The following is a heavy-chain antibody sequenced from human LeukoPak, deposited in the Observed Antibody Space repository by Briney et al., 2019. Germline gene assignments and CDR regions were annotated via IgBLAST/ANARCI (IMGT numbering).Heavy chain of an antibody. Sequence: PSETLSLTCTVSGGSISSSSYYWGWIRQPPGKGLEWIGSIYYSGSTYYNPSLKSRVTISVDTSKNQFSLKLSSVTAADTAVYYCARDDYGDLSWFDPWGQGTLVTVSS. J-gene: IGHJ5*02. CDR3: ARDDYGDLSWFDP. D-gene: IGHD4-17*01. CDR2: IYYSGST. V-gene: IGHV4-39*07. CDR1: GGSISSSSYY.